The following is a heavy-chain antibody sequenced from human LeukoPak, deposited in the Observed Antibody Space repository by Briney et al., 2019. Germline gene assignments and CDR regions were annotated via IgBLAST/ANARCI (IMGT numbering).Heavy chain of an antibody. J-gene: IGHJ4*02. CDR2: IDYSGST. D-gene: IGHD6-19*01. CDR1: GGSISIYY. Sequence: SETLSLTCTVSGGSISIYYWGWIRQPRGKGLECIVYIDYSGSTNYNPSLKSRVTISVETPKNQLSLKLSSVTAADTAVYYCARVAPSALAVAGTDFDYWGQGTLVTVSS. CDR3: ARVAPSALAVAGTDFDY. V-gene: IGHV4-59*01.